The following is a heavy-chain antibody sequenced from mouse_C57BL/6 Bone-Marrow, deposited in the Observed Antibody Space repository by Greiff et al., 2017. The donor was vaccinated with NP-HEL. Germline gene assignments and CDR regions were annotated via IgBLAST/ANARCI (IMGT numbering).Heavy chain of an antibody. CDR3: ASPYDYDVAWFAY. Sequence: EVKLVESGGDLVKPGGSLKLSCAASGFTFSSYGMSWVRQTPDKRLEWVATISSGGSYTYYPDSVKGRFTISRDNAKNTLYLQMSRLKSEDTAMYYCASPYDYDVAWFAYGGQGTLVTVSA. CDR2: ISSGGSYT. CDR1: GFTFSSYG. J-gene: IGHJ3*01. D-gene: IGHD2-4*01. V-gene: IGHV5-6*01.